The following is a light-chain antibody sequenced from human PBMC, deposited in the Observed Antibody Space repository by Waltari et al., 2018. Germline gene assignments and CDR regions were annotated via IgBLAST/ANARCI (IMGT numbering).Light chain of an antibody. CDR1: QGISSY. J-gene: IGKJ1*01. Sequence: AIRITQPPSSPSASTGDRVTITCRASQGISSYLAWYQQKPGKAPKFLIYAASTLQSGVPSRFSGSGSGTDFTLTISCLQSEDFASYYCQQYYSHPPTFGQGTKVENK. V-gene: IGKV1-8*01. CDR2: AAS. CDR3: QQYYSHPPT.